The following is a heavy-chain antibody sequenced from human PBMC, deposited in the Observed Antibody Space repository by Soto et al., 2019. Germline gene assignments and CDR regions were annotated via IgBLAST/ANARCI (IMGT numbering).Heavy chain of an antibody. V-gene: IGHV1-3*05. CDR1: GYTFTSYA. CDR2: INAGNGNT. Sequence: QVQLVQSGAEEKKPGASVKVSCKASGYTFTSYAMHWLRQAPGQRLEWMGWINAGNGNTKYSQKVQGRVTITRDTSASTAYMELSSLRSEDTAVYYCARSIVVVTALDYWGQGTLVTVSS. D-gene: IGHD2-21*02. CDR3: ARSIVVVTALDY. J-gene: IGHJ4*02.